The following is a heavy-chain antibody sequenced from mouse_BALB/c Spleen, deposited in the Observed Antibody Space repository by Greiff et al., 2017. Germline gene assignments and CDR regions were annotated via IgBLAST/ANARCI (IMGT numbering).Heavy chain of an antibody. Sequence: EVQLVESGGGLVQPGGSRKLSCAASGFTFSSFGMHWVRQAPEKGLEWVAYISSGSSTIYYADTVKGRFTISRDNPKNTLFLQMTSLRSEDTAMYYCARSHYYGSSYAMDYWDQGTSVTVSS. D-gene: IGHD1-1*01. CDR3: ARSHYYGSSYAMDY. CDR1: GFTFSSFG. J-gene: IGHJ4*01. V-gene: IGHV5-17*02. CDR2: ISSGSSTI.